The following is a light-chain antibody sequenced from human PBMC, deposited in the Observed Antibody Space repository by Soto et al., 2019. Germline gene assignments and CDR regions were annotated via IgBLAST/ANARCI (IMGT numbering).Light chain of an antibody. CDR1: KLGDKY. CDR3: QAWDSSTGHV. V-gene: IGLV3-1*01. Sequence: YELTQPPSVSVSPGQTASITCSGDKLGDKYACWYQQNPGQSPVLVIYQDSKRPSGIPERFSGSNSGNTATLTISETQTMDEADYYCQAWDSSTGHVFGTGTKLTVL. J-gene: IGLJ1*01. CDR2: QDS.